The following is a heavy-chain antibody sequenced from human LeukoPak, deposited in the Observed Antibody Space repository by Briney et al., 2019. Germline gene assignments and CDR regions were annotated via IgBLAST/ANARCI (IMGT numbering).Heavy chain of an antibody. Sequence: ASVKVSCKASGYTFTCYYMHWVRQAPGQGLEWMGWINPNRGGTNYAQKFQGRVTMTRDTSISTAYMELTRLRPDDTAVYYCARGYCSSTSCYAFDYWGQGTLVTVSS. CDR3: ARGYCSSTSCYAFDY. CDR1: GYTFTCYY. J-gene: IGHJ4*02. V-gene: IGHV1-2*02. D-gene: IGHD2-2*01. CDR2: INPNRGGT.